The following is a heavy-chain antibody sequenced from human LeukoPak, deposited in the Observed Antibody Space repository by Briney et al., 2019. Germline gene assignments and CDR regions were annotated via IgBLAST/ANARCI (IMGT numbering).Heavy chain of an antibody. CDR3: ASLYYYGPWQADY. CDR1: GGSISSSSYY. D-gene: IGHD3-10*01. V-gene: IGHV4-39*07. J-gene: IGHJ4*02. Sequence: PSETLSLTCTVSGGSISSSSYYWGWIRQPPGKGLEWIGSIYYSGSTYYNPSLKSRVTISVDTSKNQFSLKLSSVTAADTAVYYCASLYYYGPWQADYWGQGTLVTVSS. CDR2: IYYSGST.